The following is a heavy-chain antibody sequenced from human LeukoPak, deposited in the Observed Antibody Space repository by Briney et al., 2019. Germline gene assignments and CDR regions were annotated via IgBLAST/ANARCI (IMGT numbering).Heavy chain of an antibody. CDR2: ISGSGGST. J-gene: IGHJ4*02. D-gene: IGHD1-1*01. CDR1: GFTFNNYA. V-gene: IGHV3-23*01. Sequence: GGSLRLSCAASGFTFNNYAMNWVRQAPGKGLEWVSAISGSGGSTYYADSVKGRFTISRDNSKNTLYLQMNSLRAEDTAVYYCAKVSWYNWNDGYFDYWGQGTLVTVSS. CDR3: AKVSWYNWNDGYFDY.